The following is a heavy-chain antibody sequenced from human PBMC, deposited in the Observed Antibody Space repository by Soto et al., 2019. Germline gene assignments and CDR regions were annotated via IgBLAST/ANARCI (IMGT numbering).Heavy chain of an antibody. CDR2: MNPNRTNT. J-gene: IGHJ5*02. CDR1: GYTFTTSD. V-gene: IGHV1-8*01. Sequence: GASVKVSCKASGYTFTTSDINWMRQAPGQGLEWMGWMNPNRTNTGYAEKFQGRVTMTRDTSISTAYMELSSLRYDDTAVYYCVRGGFLSHDHVIIAPATLGFDPWGQGTLVTSP. CDR3: VRGGFLSHDHVIIAPATLGFDP. D-gene: IGHD2-2*01.